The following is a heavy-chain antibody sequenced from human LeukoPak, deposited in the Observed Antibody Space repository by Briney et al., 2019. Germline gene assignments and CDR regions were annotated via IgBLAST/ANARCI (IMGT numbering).Heavy chain of an antibody. D-gene: IGHD3-22*01. J-gene: IGHJ4*02. CDR3: ARDRYYYDSSGYYYFDY. V-gene: IGHV4-39*07. Sequence: SETLSLTCTVSGGSISSSSYYWGWIRQPPGKGLEWIGSIYYSGSTYYNPSPKSRVTISVDTSKNQFSLKLSSVTAADTAVYYCARDRYYYDSSGYYYFDYWGQGTLVTVSS. CDR1: GGSISSSSYY. CDR2: IYYSGST.